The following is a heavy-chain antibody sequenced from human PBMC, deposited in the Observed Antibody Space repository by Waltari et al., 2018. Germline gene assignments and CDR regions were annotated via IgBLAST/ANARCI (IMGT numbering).Heavy chain of an antibody. D-gene: IGHD6-19*01. CDR2: ITTSSSSI. CDR1: GFTFSSYN. Sequence: EVQLVESGGGLVKPGGSLRLSCAASGFTFSSYNVNWVRQAPGKGLEWVSSITTSSSSIYYADSVKGRFTISRDNAKSSLYLQMNSLRAEDTAVYYCARDRVSYSSTTLDPWGQGTLVTVSS. CDR3: ARDRVSYSSTTLDP. V-gene: IGHV3-21*01. J-gene: IGHJ5*02.